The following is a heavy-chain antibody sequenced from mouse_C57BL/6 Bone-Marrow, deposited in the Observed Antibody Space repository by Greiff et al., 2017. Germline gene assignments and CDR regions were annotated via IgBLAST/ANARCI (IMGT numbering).Heavy chain of an antibody. J-gene: IGHJ4*01. V-gene: IGHV7-1*01. CDR3: ARDAGYYGSRGAMDY. CDR2: SRNKANDYTT. CDR1: GFTFSDFY. D-gene: IGHD1-1*01. Sequence: EVKLVESGGGLVQSGRSLRLSCATSGFTFSDFYMEWVRPAPGKGLEWIAASRNKANDYTTEYSASVKGRFIVSRDTSQSILYLQMNALRAEDTAIYYCARDAGYYGSRGAMDYWGQGTSVTVSS.